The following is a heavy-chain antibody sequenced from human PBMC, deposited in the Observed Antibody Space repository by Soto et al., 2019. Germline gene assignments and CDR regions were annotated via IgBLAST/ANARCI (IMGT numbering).Heavy chain of an antibody. CDR2: IVVGSGNT. CDR3: AAKRPGYYDSSGYYDY. V-gene: IGHV1-58*02. D-gene: IGHD3-22*01. J-gene: IGHJ4*02. Sequence: ASVKVSCKASGFTFTSSAMQWVRQARGQRLEWIGWIVVGSGNTNYAQKFQERVTITRDMSTSTAYMELSSLRSEDTAVYYCAAKRPGYYDSSGYYDYWGQGTLVTVSS. CDR1: GFTFTSSA.